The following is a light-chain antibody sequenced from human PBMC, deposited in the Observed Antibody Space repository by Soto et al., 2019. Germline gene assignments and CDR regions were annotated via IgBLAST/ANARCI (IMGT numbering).Light chain of an antibody. J-gene: IGKJ5*01. CDR1: QSVSSNN. V-gene: IGKV3D-15*01. Sequence: EIVLTQSPGTLSLSLGKRGTLSGRASQSVSSNNLAWYQQKPGQAPRLLIYGASSRATGIPDRFSGSGSGTEFTLTISGLQSEDFAVYYCQKYNNWPQTFGQGKRLEIK. CDR2: GAS. CDR3: QKYNNWPQT.